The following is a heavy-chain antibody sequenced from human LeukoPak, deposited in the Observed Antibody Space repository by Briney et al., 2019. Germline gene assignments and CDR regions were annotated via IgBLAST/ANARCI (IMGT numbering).Heavy chain of an antibody. J-gene: IGHJ5*02. Sequence: GASVKVSCKASGYTLTGYYMHWVRQAPGQGLEWMGWKNPNSGGTKYAQKFQGRVTMTRDTSISTAYMELSRLRSDDTAMYYCARDKLGLGELSLYDQWGQGTLLTVFS. V-gene: IGHV1-2*02. D-gene: IGHD3-16*02. CDR2: KNPNSGGT. CDR1: GYTLTGYY. CDR3: ARDKLGLGELSLYDQ.